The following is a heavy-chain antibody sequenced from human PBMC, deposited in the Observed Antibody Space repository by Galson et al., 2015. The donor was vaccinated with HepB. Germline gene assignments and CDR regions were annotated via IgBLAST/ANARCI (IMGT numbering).Heavy chain of an antibody. Sequence: QSGAEVKKPGASVKVSCKASGYTFTSYGISWVRQAPGQGLEWMGWFNAYNGNTKYAQKFQGRVTMTTDTSTSTAYMELRSLRSDDTAVYYCARDWYCSGGSCYSGNTVSDYWGQGTLVTVSS. CDR1: GYTFTSYG. CDR3: ARDWYCSGGSCYSGNTVSDY. D-gene: IGHD2-15*01. V-gene: IGHV1-18*04. J-gene: IGHJ4*02. CDR2: FNAYNGNT.